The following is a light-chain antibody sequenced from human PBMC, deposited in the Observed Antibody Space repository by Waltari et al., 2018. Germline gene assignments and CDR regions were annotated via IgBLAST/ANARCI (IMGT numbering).Light chain of an antibody. V-gene: IGLV2-11*01. J-gene: IGLJ3*02. CDR1: STYVSDDKY. CDR2: DFT. Sequence: QSALTQPRSVSGSPGQSVTISCTGTSTYVSDDKYVPWYQQYPGTAPKLFIYDFTKRPSGVPDRFSASKSGNTASLTISGLQAEDEADYYCCSFAGSYTWVFGGGTKLTVL. CDR3: CSFAGSYTWV.